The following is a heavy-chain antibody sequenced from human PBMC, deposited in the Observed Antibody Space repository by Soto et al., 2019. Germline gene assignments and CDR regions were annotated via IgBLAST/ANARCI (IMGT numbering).Heavy chain of an antibody. CDR1: GGTFSNYA. V-gene: IGHV1-69*13. CDR3: ARGPDIAVSGAYFDY. CDR2: IIPMFGTS. J-gene: IGHJ4*02. Sequence: ASVEVSCKASGGTFSNYAISWVRQAPGQGLEWMGGIIPMFGTSNYAQKFQGRVTITADESTSTAYMELNILRSEDTAVYYCARGPDIAVSGAYFDYWGQGTLVTVSS. D-gene: IGHD6-19*01.